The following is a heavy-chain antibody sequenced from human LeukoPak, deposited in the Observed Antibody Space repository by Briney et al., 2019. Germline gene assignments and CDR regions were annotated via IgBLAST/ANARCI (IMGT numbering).Heavy chain of an antibody. Sequence: NSSETLSLTCTVSGVSISNFYLIWIQQPAGKGLEWIGRIYSGGITIYNPSLKSRVTMSVDTSKNQFSLKLSSVTAADTAVYYCARDRGSDGSDQLDPWGQGTLVTVSS. CDR2: IYSGGIT. V-gene: IGHV4-4*07. D-gene: IGHD3-10*01. CDR1: GVSISNFY. J-gene: IGHJ5*02. CDR3: ARDRGSDGSDQLDP.